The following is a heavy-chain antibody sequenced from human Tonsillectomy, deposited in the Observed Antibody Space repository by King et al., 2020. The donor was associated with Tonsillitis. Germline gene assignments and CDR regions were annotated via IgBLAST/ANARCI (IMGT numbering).Heavy chain of an antibody. V-gene: IGHV1-69*01. CDR1: GGTFSNYA. D-gene: IGHD5-24*01. CDR3: ARGRDGYHFDY. CDR2: ISPIFGTT. Sequence: MQLVQSGAEVKKPGSSVKVSCKSSGGTFSNYAISWVRQAPGEGLEWMGGISPIFGTTNYAQSFQGSVTITADQSTSTAYMELSSLRSEDTAVYYCARGRDGYHFDYWGQGTLITVSS. J-gene: IGHJ4*02.